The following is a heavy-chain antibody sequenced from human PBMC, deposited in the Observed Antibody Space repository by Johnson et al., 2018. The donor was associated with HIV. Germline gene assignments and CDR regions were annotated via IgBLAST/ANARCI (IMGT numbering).Heavy chain of an antibody. CDR3: ARETRRYNWNVDGSSFDI. CDR1: GLTFSNYA. Sequence: QVQLVESGGGVVQPGRSLRLSCAASGLTFSNYAMHWVRQAPGKGLEWVAVISYHGSDTYYADSVQGRFTISRDNSRNMVYLEMNSLRTEDTAVYYCARETRRYNWNVDGSSFDIWGQGTMVTVSS. D-gene: IGHD1-1*01. CDR2: ISYHGSDT. V-gene: IGHV3-30*04. J-gene: IGHJ3*02.